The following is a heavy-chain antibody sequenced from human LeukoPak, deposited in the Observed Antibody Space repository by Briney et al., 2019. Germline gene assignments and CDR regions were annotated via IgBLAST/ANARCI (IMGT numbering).Heavy chain of an antibody. CDR2: VNSDGTGT. V-gene: IGHV3-74*01. D-gene: IGHD5-12*01. Sequence: PGGSLRLSCAASGFTLSNYWMHWVRQAPGKGLVWVSRVNSDGTGTTYADSVEGRFTISRDNAKNTLYLEMNSLRAEDTAIYYCIRTLIVATSPYMDVWGKGTTVTVSS. CDR1: GFTLSNYW. CDR3: IRTLIVATSPYMDV. J-gene: IGHJ6*03.